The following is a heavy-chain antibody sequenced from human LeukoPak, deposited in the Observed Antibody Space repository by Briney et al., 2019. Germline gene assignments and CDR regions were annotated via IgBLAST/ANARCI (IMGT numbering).Heavy chain of an antibody. J-gene: IGHJ6*02. CDR1: GYTFTGYY. CDR3: ARDPMELPDHYYYYYGMDV. CDR2: INPNSGGT. D-gene: IGHD1-7*01. Sequence: ASVKVSCKASGYTFTGYYMHWVRQAPGQGLEWMGRINPNSGGTNYAQKFQGRVTMTRDTSISTAYMELSRLRSGDTAVYYCARDPMELPDHYYYYYGMDVWGQGTTVTVSS. V-gene: IGHV1-2*06.